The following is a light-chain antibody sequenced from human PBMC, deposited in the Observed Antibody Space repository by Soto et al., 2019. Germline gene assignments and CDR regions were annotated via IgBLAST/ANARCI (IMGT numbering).Light chain of an antibody. CDR3: QHRGHWPLT. J-gene: IGKJ3*01. CDR2: NAS. V-gene: IGKV3-11*01. Sequence: DIVLTQSPATLSLSPGEGATLSCRASQSVNNYVAWYQQKPGQAPRLLIYNASNRATAIPPRFSGSGSGTDFTLTISSLEPEDSAVYYCQHRGHWPLTFGPGTKVDIK. CDR1: QSVNNY.